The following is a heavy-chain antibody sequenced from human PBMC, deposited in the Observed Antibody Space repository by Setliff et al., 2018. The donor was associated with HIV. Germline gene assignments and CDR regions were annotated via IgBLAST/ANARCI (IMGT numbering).Heavy chain of an antibody. D-gene: IGHD3-16*01. CDR2: ISSSSSYI. Sequence: PGGSLRLSCAASGFTFSSYSMNWVRQAPGKGLEWVSSISSSSSYIYYADSVKGRFTISRDNAKNSLYLQMNSLRAEDTAVFYCAKDGVRALTRKESKYLQYWGQGTLVTVSS. CDR1: GFTFSSYS. CDR3: AKDGVRALTRKESKYLQY. V-gene: IGHV3-21*01. J-gene: IGHJ1*01.